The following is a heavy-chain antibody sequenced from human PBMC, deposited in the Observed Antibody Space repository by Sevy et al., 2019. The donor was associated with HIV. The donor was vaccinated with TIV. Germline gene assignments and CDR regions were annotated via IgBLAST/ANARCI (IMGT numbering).Heavy chain of an antibody. CDR2: IKCTIDGGPTP. J-gene: IGHJ4*02. CDR3: TTDPAPCSDTSTYNYLGPDAY. CDR1: GVSFSNAW. Sequence: GGSLRLSCAASGVSFSNAWMKWVRQAPGKGLEWVGHIKCTIDGGPTPRYAAPVSDRFTISKDYSSDTLYVQLQMNSLRTEDTAVYYCTTDPAPCSDTSTYNYLGPDAYWGQGTLVTVSS. D-gene: IGHD3-22*01. V-gene: IGHV3-15*07.